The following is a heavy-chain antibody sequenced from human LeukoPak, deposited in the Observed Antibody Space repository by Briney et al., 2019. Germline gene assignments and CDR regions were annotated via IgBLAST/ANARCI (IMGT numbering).Heavy chain of an antibody. D-gene: IGHD1/OR15-1a*01. CDR3: ARFRAATMRFDY. V-gene: IGHV3-30*09. J-gene: IGHJ4*02. Sequence: GRSLRLSCAASGFTFRNYAMYWVRQAPGRGLEWAAVVSFDGNTTFYSDSVKGRFAISRDNSKNTLYLEMNSLRPEDTAVYYCARFRAATMRFDYWGQGTLVTVSS. CDR1: GFTFRNYA. CDR2: VSFDGNTT.